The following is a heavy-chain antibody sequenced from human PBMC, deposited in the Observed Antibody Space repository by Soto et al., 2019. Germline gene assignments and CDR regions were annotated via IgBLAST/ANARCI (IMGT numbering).Heavy chain of an antibody. CDR2: MYHGGRT. J-gene: IGHJ4*02. CDR3: ARDPGYCTNGVCPIFDF. Sequence: SGTLSLTCTVSGDSVTNYFWSWMRQPPGKGLEWIGHMYHGGRTNYSPSLKSRVTMSLDSSKNQFSLNLSSVTAADTAVYFCARDPGYCTNGVCPIFDFWGQGVLVTVSS. V-gene: IGHV4-59*02. CDR1: GDSVTNYF. D-gene: IGHD2-8*01.